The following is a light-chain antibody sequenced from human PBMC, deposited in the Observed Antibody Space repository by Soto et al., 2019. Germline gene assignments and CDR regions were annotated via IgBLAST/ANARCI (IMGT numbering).Light chain of an antibody. J-gene: IGKJ1*01. CDR1: QSVIRN. Sequence: EIVMTQSPVTLSVSPGETATLSCRASQSVIRNLAWYQQKPGQVPRLLIYGASTRVTGVPARFSGSGSGTEFTLTISSLQSEDFALYYCHQYNYWPRSFGQGTKWIS. V-gene: IGKV3-15*01. CDR2: GAS. CDR3: HQYNYWPRS.